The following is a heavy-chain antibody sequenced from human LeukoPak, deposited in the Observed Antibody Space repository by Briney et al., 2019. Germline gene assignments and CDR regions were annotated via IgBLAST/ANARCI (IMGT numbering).Heavy chain of an antibody. V-gene: IGHV1-69*04. CDR2: IIPILGIA. CDR1: GGTFSSYA. J-gene: IGHJ6*02. D-gene: IGHD1-26*01. Sequence: GASVKVSCKASGGTFSSYAISWVRQAPGQGLEWMGRIIPILGIANYAQKFQGRVTITADKSTSTAYMELSSLRSEDTAVYYCAREVGIVGAPTGDYYYGMDVWGQGTTVTVSS. CDR3: AREVGIVGAPTGDYYYGMDV.